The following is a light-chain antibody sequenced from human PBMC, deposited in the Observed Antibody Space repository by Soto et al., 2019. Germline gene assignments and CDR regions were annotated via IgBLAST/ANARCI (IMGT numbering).Light chain of an antibody. CDR3: AAWDDSRYGVV. J-gene: IGLJ2*01. CDR2: RSD. V-gene: IGLV1-44*01. CDR1: SSNIGSNH. Sequence: QSVLTQSTSPSGTPGQRVIIACSGSSSNIGSNHVNWYRHLPGAAPKLLIFRSDQRPSGVPDRFSGSKSGTTASLAISGLQSGDEADYYCAAWDDSRYGVVFGGGTELTVL.